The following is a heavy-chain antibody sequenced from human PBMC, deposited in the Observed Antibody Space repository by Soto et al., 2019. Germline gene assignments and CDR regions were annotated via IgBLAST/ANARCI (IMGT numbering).Heavy chain of an antibody. CDR1: GGSFSGYY. V-gene: IGHV4-34*01. CDR3: ARLEDKGVRVVTMVRAAHRFDP. CDR2: INHSGST. Sequence: PSETLSLTCAVYGGSFSGYYWSWIRQPPGKGLEWIGEINHSGSTNYNPSLKSRVTISVDTSKNQFSLKLSSVTAADTAVYYCARLEDKGVRVVTMVRAAHRFDPGGQGTLITVS. D-gene: IGHD3-10*01. J-gene: IGHJ5*02.